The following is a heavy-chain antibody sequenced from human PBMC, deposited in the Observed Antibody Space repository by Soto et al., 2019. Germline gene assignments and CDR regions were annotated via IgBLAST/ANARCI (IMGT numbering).Heavy chain of an antibody. D-gene: IGHD3-10*01. Sequence: QVQLVQSGAEVKKPGASVKVSCKASGYTFSNYDISWVRQAPGQGLEWMGWISVYNRNTKYAQKLQGRVTMTTDTSTGTAYMELRSLTYDDTAVYYCTRDSWFRLTRCFDSWGQGTLVTVSS. V-gene: IGHV1-18*04. CDR2: ISVYNRNT. CDR3: TRDSWFRLTRCFDS. CDR1: GYTFSNYD. J-gene: IGHJ4*02.